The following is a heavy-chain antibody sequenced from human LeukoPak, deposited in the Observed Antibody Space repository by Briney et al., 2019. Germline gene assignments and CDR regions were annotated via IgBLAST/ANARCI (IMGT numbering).Heavy chain of an antibody. V-gene: IGHV1-2*02. D-gene: IGHD3-22*01. CDR2: INPNSGGT. Sequence: GASVKVFCKASGYTFTGYYMHWVRQAPGQGLEWMGWINPNSGGTNYAQKFQGRVTMTRDTSISTAYMELSRLRSDDTAVYYCAREIDLSGDSSELDAFDIWGQGTMVTVSS. CDR1: GYTFTGYY. CDR3: AREIDLSGDSSELDAFDI. J-gene: IGHJ3*02.